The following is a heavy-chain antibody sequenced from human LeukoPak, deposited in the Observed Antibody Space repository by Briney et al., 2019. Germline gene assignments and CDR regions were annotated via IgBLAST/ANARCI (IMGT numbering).Heavy chain of an antibody. CDR1: GFTFSSYA. Sequence: GGSLRLSCAASGFTFSSYAMDWVRQAPGKGLEYVSAISSNGGSTYYANSVKRRFTISRDNSKNTLYLQMGSLRAEDMAVYYCARDLDVGGATDYWGQGTLVTVSS. CDR2: ISSNGGST. V-gene: IGHV3-64*01. D-gene: IGHD1-26*01. J-gene: IGHJ4*02. CDR3: ARDLDVGGATDY.